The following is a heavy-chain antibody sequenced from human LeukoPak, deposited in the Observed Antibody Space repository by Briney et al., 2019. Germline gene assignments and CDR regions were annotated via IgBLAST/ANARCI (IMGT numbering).Heavy chain of an antibody. CDR1: GFTFSSYA. D-gene: IGHD4-17*01. J-gene: IGHJ4*02. CDR2: ISYDGSNK. V-gene: IGHV3-30-3*01. Sequence: PGGSLRLSCAASGFTFSSYAMHWVRQAPGKGLEWVAVISYDGSNKYYADSVKGRFTISRDNSKNTLYLQMNSLRAEDTAVYYCAKAGGNYGDYGSDFDYWGQGTLVTVSS. CDR3: AKAGGNYGDYGSDFDY.